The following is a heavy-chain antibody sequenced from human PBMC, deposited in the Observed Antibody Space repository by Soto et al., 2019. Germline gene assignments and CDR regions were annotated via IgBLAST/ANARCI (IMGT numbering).Heavy chain of an antibody. CDR3: ARDKITGLFDY. Sequence: PSETLSLTCTVSGGSISSSSYYWGWIRQPPGKGLEWIGSIYYSGSTKYNPSLNSRVTISVDTSKNQFSLKLTSVTAADTAVYYCARDKITGLFDYWGQGTLVTVSS. CDR1: GGSISSSSYY. J-gene: IGHJ4*02. D-gene: IGHD2-8*02. V-gene: IGHV4-39*07. CDR2: IYYSGST.